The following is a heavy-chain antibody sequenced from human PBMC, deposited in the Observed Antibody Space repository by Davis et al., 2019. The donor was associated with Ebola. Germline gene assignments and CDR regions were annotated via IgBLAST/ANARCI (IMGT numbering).Heavy chain of an antibody. Sequence: GESLKISCAASGFTFSSYWMHWVRQAPGKGLVWVSRINSDGSSTSYADSVKGRFTISRDNAKNSLFLQMNSLRSDDTALYYCAKDRGGGQLWLNFDSWGQGTLVPVSS. D-gene: IGHD3-16*01. CDR2: INSDGSST. V-gene: IGHV3-74*01. J-gene: IGHJ4*01. CDR1: GFTFSSYW. CDR3: AKDRGGGQLWLNFDS.